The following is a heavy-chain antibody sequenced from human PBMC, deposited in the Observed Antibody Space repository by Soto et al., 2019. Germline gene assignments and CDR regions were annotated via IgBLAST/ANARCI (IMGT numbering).Heavy chain of an antibody. J-gene: IGHJ4*02. CDR1: GGSISSYY. D-gene: IGHD1-7*01. CDR2: IYYSGST. CDR3: ARDWTGTPH. V-gene: IGHV4-59*01. Sequence: SETLSLTCTVSGGSISSYYWSWIRQPPGKGLEWIGYIYYSGSTNYNPSLKSRVTISVDTSKNQFSLKLSSVTAEDAAVYYCARDWTGTPHWGQGTLVTVSS.